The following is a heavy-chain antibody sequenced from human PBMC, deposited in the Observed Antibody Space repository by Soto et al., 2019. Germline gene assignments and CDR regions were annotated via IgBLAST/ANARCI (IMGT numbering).Heavy chain of an antibody. V-gene: IGHV1-69*13. CDR3: ARVLCSGGFDY. D-gene: IGHD2-15*01. CDR1: GGTFSSYA. CDR2: VIPIFGTA. J-gene: IGHJ4*02. Sequence: SVKVSCKASGGTFSSYAITWVRQAPGQGLEWMGGVIPIFGTANYAQKFQGRVTITADESTSTAYMELSSLRSEDTAMYYCARVLCSGGFDYWGQGTLVTVSS.